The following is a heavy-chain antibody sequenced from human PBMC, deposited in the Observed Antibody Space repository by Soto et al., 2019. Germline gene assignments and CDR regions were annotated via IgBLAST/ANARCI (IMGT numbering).Heavy chain of an antibody. CDR2: IGTSGGTP. J-gene: IGHJ3*02. V-gene: IGHV3-23*01. D-gene: IGHD5-18*01. CDR1: GFTFSTSA. CDR3: ARGGYSYGPGNAFDI. Sequence: GGSLRLSCAASGFTFSTSAMSWVRQAPGKGLEWISAIGTSGGTPYYPDSVKGRFTISRDSSKNTLYLQMNSLRVEDTAVYYCARGGYSYGPGNAFDIWGQGTMVTVSS.